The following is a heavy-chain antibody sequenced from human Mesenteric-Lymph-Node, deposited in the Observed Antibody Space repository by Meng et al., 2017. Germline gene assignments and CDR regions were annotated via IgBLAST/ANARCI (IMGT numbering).Heavy chain of an antibody. Sequence: GESLKISCAASGFTFSDHYMDWVRQAPGKGLEWVGRTRNKANSYTTEYAASVKGRFTISRDDSKNSLYLQMNSLKTEDTAVYYCASPPRYYDSSGYWVNWGQGTLVTVSS. CDR1: GFTFSDHY. CDR2: TRNKANSYTT. J-gene: IGHJ4*02. V-gene: IGHV3-72*01. CDR3: ASPPRYYDSSGYWVN. D-gene: IGHD3-22*01.